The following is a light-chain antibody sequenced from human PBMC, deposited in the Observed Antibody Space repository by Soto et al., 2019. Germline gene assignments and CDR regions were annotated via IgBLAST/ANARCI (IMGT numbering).Light chain of an antibody. J-gene: IGKJ1*01. V-gene: IGKV1-5*01. CDR2: NAS. CDR1: QSISYY. CDR3: QQYNGYSTWT. Sequence: DIQMTQSPSTLSASIGDRVTITCRASQSISYYLAWYQQKPGKGPKILIFNASILQSGVPSRFSGSGSGTEFTLTISSLQPDDFATYYCQQYNGYSTWTFGQGTKVEIK.